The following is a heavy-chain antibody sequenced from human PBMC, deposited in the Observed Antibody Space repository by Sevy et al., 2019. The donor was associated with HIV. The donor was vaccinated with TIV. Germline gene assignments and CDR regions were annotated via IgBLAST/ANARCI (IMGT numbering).Heavy chain of an antibody. CDR1: GYTFTGYY. D-gene: IGHD6-13*01. V-gene: IGHV1-2*02. CDR2: INPNSGGT. Sequence: ASVKVSCKASGYTFTGYYMHWVQQAPGQGLEWMGWINPNSGGTNYAQKFQGRVTMTRDTSISTAYMELSRLRSDDTAVYYCASPSIAAAGNLDYWGQGTLVTVSS. J-gene: IGHJ4*02. CDR3: ASPSIAAAGNLDY.